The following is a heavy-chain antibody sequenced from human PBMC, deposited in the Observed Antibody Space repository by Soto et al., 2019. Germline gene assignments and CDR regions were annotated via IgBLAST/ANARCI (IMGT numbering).Heavy chain of an antibody. J-gene: IGHJ6*03. CDR2: ISAYNGDT. CDR1: GYTFSNYG. CDR3: ARVQQLVGYFYYYMDV. Sequence: GASVKVSCKASGYTFSNYGITWVRQAPGQGLEWMGWISAYNGDTHYTQGLQGRVTMTTDTSTSTAYMELRGLRSDDTAVYYCARVQQLVGYFYYYMDVWGKGTTVTVSS. D-gene: IGHD6-6*01. V-gene: IGHV1-18*01.